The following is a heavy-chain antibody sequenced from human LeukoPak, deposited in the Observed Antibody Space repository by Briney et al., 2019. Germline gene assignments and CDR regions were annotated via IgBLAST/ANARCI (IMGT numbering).Heavy chain of an antibody. J-gene: IGHJ4*02. CDR1: GYTLTELS. CDR2: FDPEDGET. Sequence: ASVKVSCKVSGYTLTELSMHWVRQAPGKGLEWMGGFDPEDGETIYAQKFQGRVTITEDTSTDTAYMELSSLRSEDTAVYYCANLDFWSGYSDYWGQGTLVTVSS. V-gene: IGHV1-24*01. D-gene: IGHD3-3*01. CDR3: ANLDFWSGYSDY.